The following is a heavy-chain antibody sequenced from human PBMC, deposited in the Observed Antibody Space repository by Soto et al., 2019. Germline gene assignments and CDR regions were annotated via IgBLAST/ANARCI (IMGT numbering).Heavy chain of an antibody. Sequence: GGSLRLSCAASGFTFSSYAMHWVRQAPGKGLEWVAVISYDGSNKYYADSVKGRFTISRDNSKNTLYLQMNSLRAEDTAVYYCARDRREQQLVRPDYWGQGTLVTVSS. CDR3: ARDRREQQLVRPDY. CDR1: GFTFSSYA. D-gene: IGHD6-13*01. CDR2: ISYDGSNK. V-gene: IGHV3-30-3*01. J-gene: IGHJ4*02.